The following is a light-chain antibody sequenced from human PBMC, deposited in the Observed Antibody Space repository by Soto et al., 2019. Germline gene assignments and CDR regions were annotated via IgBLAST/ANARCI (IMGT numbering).Light chain of an antibody. CDR3: HQYVSSPLT. CDR2: GAS. J-gene: IGKJ4*01. CDR1: QSVSSSY. V-gene: IGKV3-20*01. Sequence: EIVLTQSPGTLSLSPGERANLSCRASQSVSSSYLAWYQQKPGQAPRLLIYGASSRATGIPDRFSGSGSGTDFTLTISRLEPEDFAVYYCHQYVSSPLTFGGGTNVEIK.